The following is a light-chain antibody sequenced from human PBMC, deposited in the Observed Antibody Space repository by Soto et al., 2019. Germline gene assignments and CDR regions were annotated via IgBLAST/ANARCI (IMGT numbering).Light chain of an antibody. J-gene: IGLJ2*01. CDR3: AAWDDSLRGPV. Sequence: QSALTQPPSASGTPGQRVTISCSGSSSNIGTNYVYWYQQLPGTAPKLLIYSNNQRPSGVPDRFSGSKSGTSASLAISGLRSEDEADYYCAAWDDSLRGPVFGGGTKVTVL. V-gene: IGLV1-47*02. CDR2: SNN. CDR1: SSNIGTNY.